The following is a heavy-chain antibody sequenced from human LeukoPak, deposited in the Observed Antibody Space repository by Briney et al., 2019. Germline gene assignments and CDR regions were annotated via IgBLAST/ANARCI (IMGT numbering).Heavy chain of an antibody. Sequence: SETLSLTCTVSGGSIGSYYWSWIRQPPGKGLEWIGHIYGSGSTNYNPSLKSRVTLSVDTSKNQFSLKLSSVTAADTAVYYCARHLALYYDSSGYDYWGQGTLVTVSS. CDR3: ARHLALYYDSSGYDY. D-gene: IGHD3-22*01. V-gene: IGHV4-59*08. J-gene: IGHJ4*02. CDR2: IYGSGST. CDR1: GGSIGSYY.